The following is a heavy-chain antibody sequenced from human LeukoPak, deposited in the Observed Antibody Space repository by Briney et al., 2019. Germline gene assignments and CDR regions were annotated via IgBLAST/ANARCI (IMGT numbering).Heavy chain of an antibody. CDR2: IYHSGST. J-gene: IGHJ4*02. Sequence: PSETLSLTCAVSGGSISSSNWWSWVRPPPGEGLEWIGEIYHSGSTNYNPSLKSRVTISVDKSKNQFSLKLSSVTAADTAVYYCARDLNGGSHFDYWGQGTLVTVSS. CDR3: ARDLNGGSHFDY. V-gene: IGHV4-4*02. D-gene: IGHD2-15*01. CDR1: GGSISSSNW.